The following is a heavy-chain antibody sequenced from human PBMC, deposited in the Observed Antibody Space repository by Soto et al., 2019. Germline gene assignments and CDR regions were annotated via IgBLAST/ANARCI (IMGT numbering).Heavy chain of an antibody. J-gene: IGHJ6*02. CDR2: ISYDGSNK. V-gene: IGHV3-30*18. CDR3: AKEIHSGYSYAYYYGMDV. CDR1: GFTFSSYG. D-gene: IGHD5-18*01. Sequence: QVQLVESGGGVVQPGRSLRLSCAASGFTFSSYGMHWVRQAPGKGLEWVAVISYDGSNKYYADSVKGRFTISRDNSKNTXSLQMNSLGAEDTAVYYCAKEIHSGYSYAYYYGMDVWGQGTTVTVSS.